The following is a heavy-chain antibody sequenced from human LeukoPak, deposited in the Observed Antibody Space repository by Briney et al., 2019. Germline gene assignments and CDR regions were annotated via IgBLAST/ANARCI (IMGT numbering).Heavy chain of an antibody. J-gene: IGHJ3*01. D-gene: IGHD2/OR15-2a*01. CDR1: GYTLTELS. CDR3: ARPTQYYRDRRSMHYAQVFDV. V-gene: IGHV1-24*01. Sequence: ASVKVSCKVSGYTLTELSMHWVRQAPGKGLEWMGGFDPEDGETIYAQKFQGRVTMTEDTSTDTAYMELSSLRSEDTAVYYCARPTQYYRDRRSMHYAQVFDVWGQGTMVTVS. CDR2: FDPEDGET.